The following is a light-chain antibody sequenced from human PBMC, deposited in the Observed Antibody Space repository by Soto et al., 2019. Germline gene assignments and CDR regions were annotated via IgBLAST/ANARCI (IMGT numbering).Light chain of an antibody. CDR1: SSDIGSYNY. J-gene: IGLJ2*01. V-gene: IGLV2-14*01. CDR2: EVT. CDR3: SSYTTGSTK. Sequence: QSALTQPASMSGSPGQSITISCTGSSSDIGSYNYVSWFQQYPGKAPRVIIYEVTNRPSGVSNRFSGSKSGNTASLTISGLQAEDAAHYYCSSYTTGSTKFGGGTKVTVL.